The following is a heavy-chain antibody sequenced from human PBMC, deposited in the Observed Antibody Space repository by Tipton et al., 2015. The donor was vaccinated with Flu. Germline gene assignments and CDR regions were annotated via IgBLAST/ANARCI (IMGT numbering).Heavy chain of an antibody. Sequence: TLSLTCTVSGGSISSYYWSWIRQPPGKGLEWIGYIYYSGSTNYNPSLKSRVTISVDTSKNQFSLKLSSVTAADTAVYYCARVTGYYDSSGTRNDAFAIWGQGTMVTVSS. CDR3: ARVTGYYDSSGTRNDAFAI. D-gene: IGHD3-22*01. CDR2: IYYSGST. V-gene: IGHV4-59*01. CDR1: GGSISSYY. J-gene: IGHJ3*02.